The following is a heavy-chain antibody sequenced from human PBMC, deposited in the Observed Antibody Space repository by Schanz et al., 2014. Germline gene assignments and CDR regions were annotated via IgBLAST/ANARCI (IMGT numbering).Heavy chain of an antibody. CDR2: IYYSGST. Sequence: QVQLQESGPGLVKPSQTLSLTCAVSGGSISSGGYTWSWIRQPPGKGLEWIGYIYYSGSTYYNPSLKSRVPIPVDTSKNQSPLMLGSVTAADTAVYYCTRAAGPVDYWGQGTLVTVSS. J-gene: IGHJ4*02. D-gene: IGHD6-13*01. CDR3: TRAAGPVDY. CDR1: GGSISSGGYT. V-gene: IGHV4-30-4*07.